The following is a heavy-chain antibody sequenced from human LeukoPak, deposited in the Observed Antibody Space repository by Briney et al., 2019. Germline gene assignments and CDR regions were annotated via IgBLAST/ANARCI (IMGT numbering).Heavy chain of an antibody. CDR1: GYTFTSYD. D-gene: IGHD5-18*01. CDR2: MNPNSGNT. Sequence: ASVKVSCKASGYTFTSYDINWVRQATGQGLEWMGWMNPNSGNTGYAQKFQGRVTMTRNTSISTAYMELSSLRSEDTAVYYCARGLIQLWLGRSYYYMDVWGKGTTVNVSS. CDR3: ARGLIQLWLGRSYYYMDV. V-gene: IGHV1-8*01. J-gene: IGHJ6*03.